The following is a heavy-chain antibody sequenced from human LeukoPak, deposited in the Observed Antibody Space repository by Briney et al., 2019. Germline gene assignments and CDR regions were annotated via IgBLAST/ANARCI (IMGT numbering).Heavy chain of an antibody. CDR3: ARSTSYGSGSYRH. Sequence: PSETLSLTCTVSGGSISSSSYYWGWIRQPPGNGLEWIGSIYYSGSTYYNPSLKSRVTISVDTSKNQFSLKLSSVTAADTAVSYCARSTSYGSGSYRHWGQGTLVTVSS. CDR1: GGSISSSSYY. V-gene: IGHV4-39*07. D-gene: IGHD3-10*01. CDR2: IYYSGST. J-gene: IGHJ4*02.